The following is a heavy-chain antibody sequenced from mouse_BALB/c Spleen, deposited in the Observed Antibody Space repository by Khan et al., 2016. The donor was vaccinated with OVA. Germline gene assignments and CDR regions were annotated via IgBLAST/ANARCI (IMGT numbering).Heavy chain of an antibody. Sequence: EVELVESGGGLVKPGGSLKLSCATSGFTFSSYAMSWVRQTPEKRLEWVATISSGGSYTYYPDSVKGRFAISRDNAKNTLYLQMRILRSEDTAMYYCARRYDGYYGGAMDYWGQGTSVTVSS. J-gene: IGHJ4*01. CDR1: GFTFSSYA. CDR2: ISSGGSYT. V-gene: IGHV5-9-3*01. D-gene: IGHD2-3*01. CDR3: ARRYDGYYGGAMDY.